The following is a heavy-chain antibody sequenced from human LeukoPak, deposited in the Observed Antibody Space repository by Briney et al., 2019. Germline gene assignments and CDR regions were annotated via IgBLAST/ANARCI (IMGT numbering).Heavy chain of an antibody. V-gene: IGHV1-69*05. Sequence: SVKVSCKASGGTFSSYAISWVRQAPGQGLEWMGGIIPTFGTANYAQKFQGRVTITTDESTSTAYMELSSLRSEDTAVYYCAAGLYCSSTSCYLGPWGQGTLVTVSS. D-gene: IGHD2-2*01. CDR2: IIPTFGTA. CDR3: AAGLYCSSTSCYLGP. CDR1: GGTFSSYA. J-gene: IGHJ5*02.